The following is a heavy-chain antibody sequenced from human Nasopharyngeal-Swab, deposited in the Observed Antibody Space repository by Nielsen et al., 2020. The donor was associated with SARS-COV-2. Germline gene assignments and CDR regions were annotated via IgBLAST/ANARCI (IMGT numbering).Heavy chain of an antibody. Sequence: GGSLRLSCAASGFTFSSYAMHWVRQAPGKGLEWVAVISYDGSNKYYADSVKGRFTISRDNSKNTLYLQMNSLRAEDTAVYYCARAGYCSGGSCWGYFDYWGQGTLVTVSS. V-gene: IGHV3-30*04. CDR3: ARAGYCSGGSCWGYFDY. D-gene: IGHD2-15*01. CDR1: GFTFSSYA. CDR2: ISYDGSNK. J-gene: IGHJ4*02.